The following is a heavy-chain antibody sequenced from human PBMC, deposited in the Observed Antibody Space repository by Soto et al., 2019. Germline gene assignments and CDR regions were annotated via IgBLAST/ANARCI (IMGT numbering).Heavy chain of an antibody. CDR1: GYTFTSYY. V-gene: IGHV1-46*01. Sequence: GASVKVSCKASGYTFTSYYMHWVRQAPGQGLQWMGIINPSGGSSSYAQKFQGRVTMTRDTSTSTVYMELSSLRSEDTAVYYCARSYCSSTSCPVYYYGMDVWGQGTTVTVSS. D-gene: IGHD2-2*01. CDR3: ARSYCSSTSCPVYYYGMDV. CDR2: INPSGGSS. J-gene: IGHJ6*02.